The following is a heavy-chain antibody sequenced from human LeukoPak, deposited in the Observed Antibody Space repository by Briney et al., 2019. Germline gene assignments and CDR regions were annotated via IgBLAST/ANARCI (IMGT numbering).Heavy chain of an antibody. V-gene: IGHV3-21*01. Sequence: GGSLRLSCAASGFTFSSYSMNWVRQATGKGLEGVSSISSSSSYIYYADSVKGRFTISRDNAKNSLYLQMNSLRAEDTAVYYCARGPYYYDSSGYYYNDYWGQGTLVTVSS. CDR1: GFTFSSYS. D-gene: IGHD3-22*01. CDR3: ARGPYYYDSSGYYYNDY. J-gene: IGHJ4*02. CDR2: ISSSSSYI.